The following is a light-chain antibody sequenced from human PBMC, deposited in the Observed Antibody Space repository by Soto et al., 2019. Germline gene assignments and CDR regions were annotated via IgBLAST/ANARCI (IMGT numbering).Light chain of an antibody. J-gene: IGKJ4*01. CDR2: DAS. CDR3: QQRSDWPST. Sequence: EIVLTQSPATLSLSPGERATLSCRASQSVSSYLAWYQQKPGQAPRILIYDASNRATGIPGRFSGSGSGTDFTLTTSSLEPEEFAVYDCQQRSDWPSTFGGGTKVQIK. V-gene: IGKV3-11*01. CDR1: QSVSSY.